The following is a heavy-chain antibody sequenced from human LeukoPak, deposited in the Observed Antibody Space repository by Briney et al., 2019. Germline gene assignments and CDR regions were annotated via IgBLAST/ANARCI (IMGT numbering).Heavy chain of an antibody. V-gene: IGHV4-59*01. CDR1: GGSISNYH. J-gene: IGHJ4*02. D-gene: IGHD6-13*01. Sequence: SETLSLTCTVSGGSISNYHWSWIRQPLGKGLEWIGYIYDSENTNYNPSLKSRVTMSLDTSKKQFSLKLTSVTAADTAMYYCARNTAWYTHDYWGQGTLVTVSS. CDR2: IYDSENT. CDR3: ARNTAWYTHDY.